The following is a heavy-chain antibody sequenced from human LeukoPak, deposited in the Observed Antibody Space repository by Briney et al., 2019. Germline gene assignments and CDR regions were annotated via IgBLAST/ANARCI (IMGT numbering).Heavy chain of an antibody. CDR3: ARVNYYDSSGPGP. CDR2: IYYSGST. D-gene: IGHD3-22*01. V-gene: IGHV4-31*03. J-gene: IGHJ5*02. CDR1: GGSISSGGYY. Sequence: SQTLSLTCTVSGGSISSGGYYWSWIRQHPGKGLEWIGYIYYSGSTYYNPSLKSRVTISVDTSKNQFSLKLSSVTAADTAVYYCARVNYYDSSGPGPWGQRTLVTVSS.